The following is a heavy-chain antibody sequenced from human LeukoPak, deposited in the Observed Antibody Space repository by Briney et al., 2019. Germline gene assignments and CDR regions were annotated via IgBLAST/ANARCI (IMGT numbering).Heavy chain of an antibody. V-gene: IGHV4-59*01. Sequence: SETLSLTCTVSGGSISSYYWSWIRQPPGKGLEWIGYIYYSGSTNYNPSLKSRVTISVDTSKNQFSLKLNSVTAADTAVYYCARETAMVTGYFDYWGQGTLVTVSS. CDR3: ARETAMVTGYFDY. J-gene: IGHJ4*02. CDR1: GGSISSYY. D-gene: IGHD5-18*01. CDR2: IYYSGST.